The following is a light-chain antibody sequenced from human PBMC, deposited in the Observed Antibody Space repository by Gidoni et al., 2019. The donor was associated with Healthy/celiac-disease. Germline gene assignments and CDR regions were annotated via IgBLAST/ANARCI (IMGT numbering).Light chain of an antibody. Sequence: SYELTQPPSVSVSPGQTARITCSGDALPKQYAYWYQQKPGQAPVLVIYKASERPSGIPGRFSGSSAGTTVTLTSSGDQAEDEADYCCQSADSSGTSVVFGGGTKLTVL. CDR1: ALPKQY. V-gene: IGLV3-25*03. CDR3: QSADSSGTSVV. J-gene: IGLJ2*01. CDR2: KAS.